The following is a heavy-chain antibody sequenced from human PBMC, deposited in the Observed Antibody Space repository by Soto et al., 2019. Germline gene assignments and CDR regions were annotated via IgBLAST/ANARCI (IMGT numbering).Heavy chain of an antibody. V-gene: IGHV4-59*08. D-gene: IGHD3-10*01. CDR3: VRQLISRGVIN. CDR1: GDSITSYY. Sequence: SETLSLTCTVSGDSITSYYWSWIRQPPGKGLEWIGFFYYSGSTNYNPSLKSRVTISADTSKNQFSLKLSSVTAADTAVYYCVRQLISRGVINWGPGTLVTVS. J-gene: IGHJ4*02. CDR2: FYYSGST.